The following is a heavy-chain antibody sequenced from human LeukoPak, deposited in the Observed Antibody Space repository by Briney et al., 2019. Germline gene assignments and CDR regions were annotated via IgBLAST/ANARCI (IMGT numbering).Heavy chain of an antibody. J-gene: IGHJ3*02. CDR2: ISYDGRNK. V-gene: IGHV3-30*04. Sequence: PGRSLRLSGAASGFNFSNYAIHWVRQAPGKGLEWVAVISYDGRNKLYADSVKGRFTISRDNSKNTLYLQMNSLRVEDTAVYYCAREKGYCSGGSCPDAFDIWGQGTMVTVSS. CDR3: AREKGYCSGGSCPDAFDI. D-gene: IGHD2-15*01. CDR1: GFNFSNYA.